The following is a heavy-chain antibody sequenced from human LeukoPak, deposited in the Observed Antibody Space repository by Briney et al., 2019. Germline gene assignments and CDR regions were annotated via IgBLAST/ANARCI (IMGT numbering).Heavy chain of an antibody. J-gene: IGHJ4*02. V-gene: IGHV3-30*04. CDR2: ISYDGSNK. D-gene: IGHD2-15*01. Sequence: QSGGAPRLSCAAPGFTFSSYAMHWVRQAPRKGLGGVAVISYDGSNKYYADSVKGRFTISRDNSKNTLYLQMNSLRAEDTAVYYCARELDCSGGSCSFFDYWGQGTLVTVSS. CDR3: ARELDCSGGSCSFFDY. CDR1: GFTFSSYA.